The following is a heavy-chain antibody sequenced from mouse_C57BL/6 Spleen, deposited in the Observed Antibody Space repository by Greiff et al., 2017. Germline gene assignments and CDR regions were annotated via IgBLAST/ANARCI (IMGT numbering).Heavy chain of an antibody. CDR3: ADYDYEGGYFDV. V-gene: IGHV1-64*01. CDR2: IHPNSGST. Sequence: QVQLQQPGAELVKPGASVKLSCKASGYTFTSYWMHWVKQRPGQGLEWIGMIHPNSGSTNYNEKFKSKATLTVDKSSSTAYMQLSSLTSEDSAVYYGADYDYEGGYFDVWGTGTTVTVSS. D-gene: IGHD2-4*01. J-gene: IGHJ1*03. CDR1: GYTFTSYW.